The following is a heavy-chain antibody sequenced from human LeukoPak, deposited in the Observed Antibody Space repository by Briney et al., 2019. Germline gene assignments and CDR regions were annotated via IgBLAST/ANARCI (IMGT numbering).Heavy chain of an antibody. V-gene: IGHV4-34*01. J-gene: IGHJ4*02. Sequence: PSETLSLTCAVYGGSFSGYYWSWIRQPPGKGLEWIGEINHSGSTNYNPSLKSRVTISVDTSKNQFSLKLSSVTAADTAVYYCARHKYDYVWGSYRCYFDYWGQGTLVTVSS. D-gene: IGHD3-16*02. CDR1: GGSFSGYY. CDR3: ARHKYDYVWGSYRCYFDY. CDR2: INHSGST.